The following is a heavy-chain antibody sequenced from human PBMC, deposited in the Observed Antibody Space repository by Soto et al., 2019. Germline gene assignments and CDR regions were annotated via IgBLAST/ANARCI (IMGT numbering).Heavy chain of an antibody. Sequence: EVQLVESGGGLVPPGGSLRLSCAVSGFTVSSTYRSWVRQAPGKGREWVSVIYRGNSTYYAESVKGRFTSSRDNSKNTLFLQMNSLGAEETAVYYCARAASGSGAGRDYWGQGTLVTVSS. J-gene: IGHJ4*02. V-gene: IGHV3-66*01. CDR3: ARAASGSGAGRDY. D-gene: IGHD3-10*01. CDR1: GFTVSSTY. CDR2: IYRGNST.